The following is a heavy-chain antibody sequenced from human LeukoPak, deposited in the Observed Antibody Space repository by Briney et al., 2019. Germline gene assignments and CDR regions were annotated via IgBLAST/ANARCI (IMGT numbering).Heavy chain of an antibody. D-gene: IGHD1-1*01. CDR2: ISYSGST. J-gene: IGHJ4*02. V-gene: IGHV4-59*13. Sequence: PSETLSLTCTVSGGSIHSYYWSWIRQPPGKGLEWIGYISYSGSTYYNPSLKSRVTISLGTSKNQFSLRLTSVTAADTAMNYCARGRNDFDYWGQGTLVTVSS. CDR1: GGSIHSYY. CDR3: ARGRNDFDY.